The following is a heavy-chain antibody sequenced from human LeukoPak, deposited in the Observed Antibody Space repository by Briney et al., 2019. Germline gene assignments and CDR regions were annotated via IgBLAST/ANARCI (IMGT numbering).Heavy chain of an antibody. CDR3: ARAIFGVVDAFDI. Sequence: SETLSLTCTVSGGSISSSSYYWGWIRQPPGKGLEWIGYIYCSGSTNYNPSLKSRVTISVDTSKNQFSLKLSSVTAADTAVYYCARAIFGVVDAFDIWGQGTVVTVSS. D-gene: IGHD3-3*01. V-gene: IGHV4-61*05. J-gene: IGHJ3*02. CDR1: GGSISSSSYY. CDR2: IYCSGST.